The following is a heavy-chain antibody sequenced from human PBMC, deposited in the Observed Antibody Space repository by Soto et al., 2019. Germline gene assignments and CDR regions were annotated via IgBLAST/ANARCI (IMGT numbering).Heavy chain of an antibody. CDR1: GGSLSSSSW. CDR2: IIHTGST. V-gene: IGHV4-4*02. CDR3: ARVGQPPSDY. D-gene: IGHD2-2*01. Sequence: PSETLSLTCAVSGGSLSSSSWWSWVRQPPGKTLEWIGEIIHTGSTNYNPSLKSRVTMSIDTSKKEISLKLSSVTAADTAVYYCARVGQPPSDYWGQGTLVTVSS. J-gene: IGHJ4*02.